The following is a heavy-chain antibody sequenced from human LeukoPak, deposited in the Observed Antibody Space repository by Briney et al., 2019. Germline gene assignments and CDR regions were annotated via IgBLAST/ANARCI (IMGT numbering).Heavy chain of an antibody. D-gene: IGHD3-10*01. CDR3: ASSGTYYYGSGSPELDYYYGMDV. J-gene: IGHJ6*02. CDR1: GGSISSYY. V-gene: IGHV4-59*01. CDR2: IYYSGST. Sequence: PSETLSLTCTVSGGSISSYYWSWIRQPPGKGLEWIGYIYYSGSTNYNPSLKSRVTISVDTSKNQFSLKLSSVTAADTAVYYCASSGTYYYGSGSPELDYYYGMDVWGQGTTVTVSS.